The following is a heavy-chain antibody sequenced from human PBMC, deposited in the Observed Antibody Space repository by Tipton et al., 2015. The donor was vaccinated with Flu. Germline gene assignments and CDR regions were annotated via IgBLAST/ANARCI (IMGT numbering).Heavy chain of an antibody. V-gene: IGHV4-4*07. J-gene: IGHJ3*02. Sequence: TLSLTCTVSGGSMSSFYWSWIRPPAGKGLEWIGRMYTSGTAKYHPSFKSRVTMSVDTSKNQFSLKLSSVTAADTAVYYCARAHVAGMRVYAFDIWSQGTMVTVSS. CDR2: MYTSGTA. CDR3: ARAHVAGMRVYAFDI. CDR1: GGSMSSFY. D-gene: IGHD6-19*01.